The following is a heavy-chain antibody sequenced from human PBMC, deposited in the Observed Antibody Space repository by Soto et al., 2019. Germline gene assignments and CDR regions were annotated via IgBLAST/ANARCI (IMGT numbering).Heavy chain of an antibody. J-gene: IGHJ3*02. CDR1: GFTFSYYW. Sequence: EVQLVESGGGLVQPGGSLRLSCAASGFTFSYYWMHWVRQAPGQGLVWVSRIHSDGSSTTYADSVKGRFTISRDNAKNTLYLQMTSLRAEDTAVYYCARGDKGAFDMWGQGTMVSVSS. CDR2: IHSDGSST. D-gene: IGHD2-21*02. V-gene: IGHV3-74*01. CDR3: ARGDKGAFDM.